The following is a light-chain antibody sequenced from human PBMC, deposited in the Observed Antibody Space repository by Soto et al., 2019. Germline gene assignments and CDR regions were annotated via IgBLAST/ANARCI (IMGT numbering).Light chain of an antibody. CDR3: QQYGSSPVT. V-gene: IGKV3-20*01. CDR2: GAS. CDR1: RSVSSN. J-gene: IGKJ1*01. Sequence: EIVMTQCPATLSVSPGERATLSGRASRSVSSNLAWYQQKPGQAPRLLIYGASTRATGIPDRFSGSGSGTDFTPTISRLEPEDFAVYYCQQYGSSPVTFGQGTKVDIK.